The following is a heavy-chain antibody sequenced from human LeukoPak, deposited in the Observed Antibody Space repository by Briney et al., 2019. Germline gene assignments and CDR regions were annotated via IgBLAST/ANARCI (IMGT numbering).Heavy chain of an antibody. CDR3: AKDRRPIMYYYDSTGD. D-gene: IGHD3-22*01. Sequence: QPGGSLRLSCAASGFTFSSYGMHWVRQAPGKGLEWVAVISYDGSNKYYADSVKGRFTISRDNSKNTLYLQMNSLRAEDTAVYYCAKDRRPIMYYYDSTGDWGQGTLVTVSS. V-gene: IGHV3-30*18. CDR1: GFTFSSYG. CDR2: ISYDGSNK. J-gene: IGHJ4*02.